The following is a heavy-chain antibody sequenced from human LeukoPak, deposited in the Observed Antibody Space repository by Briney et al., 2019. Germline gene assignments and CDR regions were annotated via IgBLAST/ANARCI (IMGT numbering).Heavy chain of an antibody. CDR2: IWYDGSKK. CDR3: AKDTHYYMDV. V-gene: IGHV3-33*06. Sequence: GRSLRLSCAASGFTFSSYGMHWVRQAPGKGLEWVAVIWYDGSKKYYADSVKGRFTISRDNSKNTLFLQMNSLRAEDTAVYYCAKDTHYYMDVWGKGTTVTVSS. J-gene: IGHJ6*03. CDR1: GFTFSSYG.